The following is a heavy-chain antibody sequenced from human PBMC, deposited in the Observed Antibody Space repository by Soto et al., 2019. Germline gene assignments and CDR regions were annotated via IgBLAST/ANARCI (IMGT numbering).Heavy chain of an antibody. V-gene: IGHV4-59*01. CDR3: ARVLSRSWPYYYGMDV. J-gene: IGHJ6*02. CDR2: VYYSGST. CDR1: GCSLRSYY. Sequence: SETLSLTCTVSGCSLRSYYWSWIRQPPGKGLEWIGYVYYSGSTNYNPSLKSRVTISVDTSKNQFSLKLSSVTAADTAVYYCARVLSRSWPYYYGMDVWGQGTTVTVSS. D-gene: IGHD6-13*01.